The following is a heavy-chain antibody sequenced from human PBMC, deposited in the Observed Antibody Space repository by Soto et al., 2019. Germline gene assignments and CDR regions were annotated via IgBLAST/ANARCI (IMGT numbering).Heavy chain of an antibody. V-gene: IGHV3-21*01. Sequence: GGSLRLSCAASGFSFSSYTMNWVRQAPGKGLEWVSSISSSSNYIYYADSVKGRFSISRDNAENSLYLQMNSLRAEDTALYYCAREQGGYCVSWGQGTLVTVSS. CDR2: ISSSSNYI. CDR1: GFSFSSYT. CDR3: AREQGGYCVS. J-gene: IGHJ5*02. D-gene: IGHD3-22*01.